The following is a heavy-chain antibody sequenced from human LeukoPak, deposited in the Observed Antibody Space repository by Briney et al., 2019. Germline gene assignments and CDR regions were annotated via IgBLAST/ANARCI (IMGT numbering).Heavy chain of an antibody. Sequence: GGSLRLSCAASGFIVSGDYMTWVRQAPGKGLEWVSVIYSGGNTYYADSVKGRFTTSRDNSKNTVYLQMNSLRAEDTAMYYCARHDWFDPWGQGTLVTVSS. J-gene: IGHJ5*02. V-gene: IGHV3-66*04. CDR2: IYSGGNT. CDR1: GFIVSGDY. CDR3: ARHDWFDP.